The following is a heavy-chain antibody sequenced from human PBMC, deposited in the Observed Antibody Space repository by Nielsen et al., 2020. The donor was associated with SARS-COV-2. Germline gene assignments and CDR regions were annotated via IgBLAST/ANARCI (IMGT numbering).Heavy chain of an antibody. CDR1: GFTFGDYA. CDR3: AREGAGSSLYYGLDV. D-gene: IGHD6-13*01. Sequence: GESLKISCTASGFTFGDYAMSWFRQAPGKGLEWVAVIWYAGRKKYHPDSVKGRFTISRDNSKNTLYLQMNSLRAEDTAMYYCAREGAGSSLYYGLDVWGQGTLVTVSS. J-gene: IGHJ6*02. V-gene: IGHV3-33*01. CDR2: IWYAGRKK.